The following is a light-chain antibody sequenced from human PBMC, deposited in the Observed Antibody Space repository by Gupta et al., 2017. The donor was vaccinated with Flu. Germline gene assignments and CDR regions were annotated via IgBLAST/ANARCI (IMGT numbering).Light chain of an antibody. CDR3: LNDDLLPHT. V-gene: IGKV1-33*01. Sequence: EIQMTPSPSSLSASVGVSVPITSQASQDSDNKVNWYQQKPGKSPNLLIYEASNLEPGVPARFSGSESGTDFILSIMSLQPEDVATYFCLNDDLLPHTFGPGTKME. J-gene: IGKJ2*01. CDR2: EAS. CDR1: QDSDNK.